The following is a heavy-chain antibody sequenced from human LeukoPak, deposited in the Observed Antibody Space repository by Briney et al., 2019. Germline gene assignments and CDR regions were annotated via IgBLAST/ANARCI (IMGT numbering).Heavy chain of an antibody. J-gene: IGHJ3*02. D-gene: IGHD5-18*01. CDR2: IYPGDSDT. CDR1: GYSFTSYW. V-gene: IGHV5-51*01. Sequence: GESLKISCKGSGYSFTSYWIGWVRQMPGKGLEWMGIIYPGDSDTRYSPSFQGQVTVSADKSISTAYLQWSSLKAPDTAMYYCARQDTAMVLDAFDIWGQGTMVTVSS. CDR3: ARQDTAMVLDAFDI.